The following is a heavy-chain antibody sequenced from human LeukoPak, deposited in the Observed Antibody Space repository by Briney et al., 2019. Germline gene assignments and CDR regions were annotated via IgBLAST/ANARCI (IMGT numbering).Heavy chain of an antibody. CDR1: GYTFTGYY. D-gene: IGHD1-26*01. CDR2: INPNNGGT. Sequence: ASVKVSCKASGYTFTGYYMHWVRQAPGQGLEWMGRINPNNGGTNYAQKFQGRVTITADESTSTAYMELSSLRSEDTAVYYCARDLSGSPGTFDYWGQGTLVTVSS. CDR3: ARDLSGSPGTFDY. J-gene: IGHJ4*02. V-gene: IGHV1-2*06.